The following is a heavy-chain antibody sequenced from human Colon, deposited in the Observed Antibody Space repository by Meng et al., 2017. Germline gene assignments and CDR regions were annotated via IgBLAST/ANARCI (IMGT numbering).Heavy chain of an antibody. CDR1: GGSFSGYS. D-gene: IGHD6-19*01. Sequence: GQLQQGGAGLLKPSETLSLTCAVYGGSFSGYSWSWIRQPPGKGLEWIGEINHTGNTSYNPSLKSRLTISVDTSKNQFSLNLSSVTAADTALYYCARSVRLGVAGKSGAYWGQGTLVTVSS. CDR3: ARSVRLGVAGKSGAY. V-gene: IGHV4-34*01. CDR2: INHTGNT. J-gene: IGHJ4*02.